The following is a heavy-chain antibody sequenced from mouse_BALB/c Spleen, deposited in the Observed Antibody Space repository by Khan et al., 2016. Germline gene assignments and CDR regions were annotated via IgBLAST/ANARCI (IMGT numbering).Heavy chain of an antibody. V-gene: IGHV9-3-1*01. Sequence: QIQLVQSGPELKKPGETVKISCKASGYTFTNYGMNWVKQAPGKGLKWMGWINTYTGEPTYADDFKGRFAFSLETSASTAYLQINSRKNEDTVTYCCASIYDGYYVGLYYAMDYWGKGTSVTVSS. J-gene: IGHJ4*01. CDR3: ASIYDGYYVGLYYAMDY. CDR2: INTYTGEP. CDR1: GYTFTNYG. D-gene: IGHD2-3*01.